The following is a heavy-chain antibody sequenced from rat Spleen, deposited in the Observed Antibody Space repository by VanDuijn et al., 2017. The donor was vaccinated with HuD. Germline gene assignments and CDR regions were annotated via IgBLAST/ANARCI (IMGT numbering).Heavy chain of an antibody. Sequence: EVQLVESGGGLVQPGRSLKVSCAASGFTFRNYGMAWVRQAPTKGLEWVATISYDGSSTYYRDSVKGRFTISRDNAKSTLYLQMDSLRSEDTATYFCARHRTPYWGQGVMVTVSS. V-gene: IGHV5-29*01. J-gene: IGHJ2*01. CDR2: ISYDGSST. D-gene: IGHD3-1*01. CDR3: ARHRTPY. CDR1: GFTFRNYG.